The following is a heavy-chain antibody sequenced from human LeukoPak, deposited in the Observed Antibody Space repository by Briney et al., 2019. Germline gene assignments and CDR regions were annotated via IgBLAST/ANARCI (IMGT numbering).Heavy chain of an antibody. CDR1: GFTFTSYG. CDR3: ARDEPYSSSWYWKHGYYYMDV. CDR2: ISAYNGNT. J-gene: IGHJ6*03. D-gene: IGHD6-13*01. Sequence: ASVKVSCKASGFTFTSYGISWVRQAPGQGLEWMGWISAYNGNTNYAQKLQGRVTMTTDTSTSTAYMELRSLRSDDTAVYYCARDEPYSSSWYWKHGYYYMDVWGKGTTVTVSS. V-gene: IGHV1-18*01.